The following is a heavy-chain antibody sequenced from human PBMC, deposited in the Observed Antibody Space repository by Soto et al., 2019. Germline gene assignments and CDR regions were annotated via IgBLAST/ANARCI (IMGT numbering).Heavy chain of an antibody. Sequence: QSTLKQSGPTLVKPTQTLTLTCTFSVFSLSTRGVGVGWIRQPPGKALEWLALIYWNDDRRYSPSLKSRLTISKDKSKNQVVLTMTNMDPVDTAKSYCAHRRWGIVVVPAASNWFDPWGQGTLVTVSS. D-gene: IGHD2-2*01. V-gene: IGHV2-5*01. J-gene: IGHJ5*02. CDR1: VFSLSTRGVG. CDR2: IYWNDDR. CDR3: AHRRWGIVVVPAASNWFDP.